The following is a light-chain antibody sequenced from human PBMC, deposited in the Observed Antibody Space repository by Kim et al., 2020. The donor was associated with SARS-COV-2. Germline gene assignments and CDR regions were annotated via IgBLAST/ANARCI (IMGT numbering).Light chain of an antibody. V-gene: IGLV6-57*01. CDR1: SGSNASNY. J-gene: IGLJ3*02. Sequence: GKTVTISCTRSSGSNASNYVQWYQQRPGSSPTTVIYEDNQRPSGVPDRFSGSIDSSSNSASLTISGLKTEDEADYYCQSYDSSNQVFGGGTQLTVL. CDR3: QSYDSSNQV. CDR2: EDN.